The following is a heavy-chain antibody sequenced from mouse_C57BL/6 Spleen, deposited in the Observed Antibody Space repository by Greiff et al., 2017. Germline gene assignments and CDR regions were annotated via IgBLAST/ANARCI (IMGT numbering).Heavy chain of an antibody. D-gene: IGHD2-4*01. CDR3: ARPYDYGAWFAY. Sequence: VQLQQSGAELVKPGASVKISCKASGYAFSSYWMNWVKQRPGKGLEWIGQIYPGDGDTNYNGKFKGKATLTADKSSSTAYMQLSSLTSENSAVYFCARPYDYGAWFAYWGQGTLVTVSA. CDR1: GYAFSSYW. J-gene: IGHJ3*01. V-gene: IGHV1-80*01. CDR2: IYPGDGDT.